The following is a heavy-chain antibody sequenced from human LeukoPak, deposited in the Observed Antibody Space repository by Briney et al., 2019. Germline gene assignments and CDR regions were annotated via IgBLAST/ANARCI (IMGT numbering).Heavy chain of an antibody. J-gene: IGHJ6*04. CDR3: ARAGWRQRLVYYYYGMDV. V-gene: IGHV3-74*01. Sequence: HTGGPLRLSCAASGFNFSSYWMHWGRQAPGKGLVWVSRINSDGSSTSYADSVKGRFTISRDNAKNTLYLQMNSLRAEDTAVYYCARAGWRQRLVYYYYGMDVWGKGTTVTVSS. D-gene: IGHD6-13*01. CDR2: INSDGSST. CDR1: GFNFSSYW.